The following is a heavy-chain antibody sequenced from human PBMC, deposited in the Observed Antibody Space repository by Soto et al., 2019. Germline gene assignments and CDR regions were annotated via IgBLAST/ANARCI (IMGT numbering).Heavy chain of an antibody. D-gene: IGHD6-19*01. V-gene: IGHV3-30-3*01. CDR2: ISNDGGNT. Sequence: QVQLVESGGGVVQPGRSLKLSCAASEFTFSSYTMYWVRQAPGMGLEWVAGISNDGGNTYYLDSVKGRFTISRDNSKNSLCVEMSNLRVADTVVYDCAREWSISVDACGYWCQGTLVTVSS. CDR1: EFTFSSYT. J-gene: IGHJ4*02. CDR3: AREWSISVDACGY.